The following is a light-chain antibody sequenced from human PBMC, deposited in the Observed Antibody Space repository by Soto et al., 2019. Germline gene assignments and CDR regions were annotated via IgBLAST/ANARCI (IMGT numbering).Light chain of an antibody. CDR2: DAS. J-gene: IGKJ2*01. CDR1: QDISNY. CDR3: QQYDNLPPL. Sequence: DIQMTQSPSSLSASVGDRVTITCQSSQDISNYLNWYQQKPGKAPKLLIYDASNLETGVPSRFSGSGSGTDFNFTISSLQPEDIATYYCQQYDNLPPLFGQGTKLEIK. V-gene: IGKV1-33*01.